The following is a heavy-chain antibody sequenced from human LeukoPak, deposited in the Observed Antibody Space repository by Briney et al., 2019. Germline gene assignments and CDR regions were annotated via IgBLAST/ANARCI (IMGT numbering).Heavy chain of an antibody. Sequence: KPGGSLRLSCAGSGFTFSSYTLNWVRQAPGKGLEWVSSISSSSDYIYYADSVKGRFTISRDNAKNSPYLQMNSLRAEDTAVYYCARGRWEYDAFDIWGQGTMVTVSS. V-gene: IGHV3-21*01. J-gene: IGHJ3*02. CDR3: ARGRWEYDAFDI. CDR2: ISSSSDYI. CDR1: GFTFSSYT. D-gene: IGHD1-26*01.